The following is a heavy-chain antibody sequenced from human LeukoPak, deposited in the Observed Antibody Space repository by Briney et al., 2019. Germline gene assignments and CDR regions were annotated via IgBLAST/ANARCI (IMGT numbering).Heavy chain of an antibody. CDR3: AGAYDIS. CDR2: IWYDGSNK. Sequence: GGSLRLSCAASGFTFSSYGMHWVRQAPGKGLEWVAVIWYDGSNKYYADSAKGRFTISRDNSKNTLYLQMNSLRAEDTAVYYCAGAYDISWGQGTLVTVSS. D-gene: IGHD3-9*01. CDR1: GFTFSSYG. J-gene: IGHJ5*02. V-gene: IGHV3-33*01.